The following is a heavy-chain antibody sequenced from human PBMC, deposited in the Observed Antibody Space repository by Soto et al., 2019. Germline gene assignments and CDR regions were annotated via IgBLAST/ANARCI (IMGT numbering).Heavy chain of an antibody. CDR1: GFTFSSYA. J-gene: IGHJ4*02. V-gene: IGHV3-30-3*01. CDR2: ISYDGSNK. Sequence: QVQLVESGGGVVQPGRSLRLSCAASGFTFSSYAMHWVRQAPGKGLEWVAVISYDGSNKYYADSGKGRFTISRDNSKNALYLQMNSLRAEDTAVYYCARGERYGDYVAHFDYWGQGTLVTVS. CDR3: ARGERYGDYVAHFDY. D-gene: IGHD4-17*01.